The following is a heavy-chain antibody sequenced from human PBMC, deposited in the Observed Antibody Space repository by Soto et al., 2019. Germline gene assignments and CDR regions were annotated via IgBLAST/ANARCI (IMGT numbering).Heavy chain of an antibody. Sequence: PSETLSLTCTVSGGSISSYYWSWIRQPPGKGLEWIGYIYYSGSTNYNPSLKSRVTMSVDTSKNQFSLKLSSVTAADTAVYYCAKTSAAGIYNRYDPRCQGTLVTGSS. J-gene: IGHJ5*02. CDR3: AKTSAAGIYNRYDP. V-gene: IGHV4-59*01. D-gene: IGHD6-13*01. CDR2: IYYSGST. CDR1: GGSISSYY.